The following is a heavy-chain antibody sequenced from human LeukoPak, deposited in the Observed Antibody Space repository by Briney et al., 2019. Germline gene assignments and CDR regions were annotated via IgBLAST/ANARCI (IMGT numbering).Heavy chain of an antibody. CDR2: ISYDGSNK. V-gene: IGHV3-30*03. Sequence: GGSLRLSCAASGFTFSSYGMHWVRQAPGKGLEWVAVISYDGSNKYYADSVKGRFTISRDNSKNTLYLQMNSLRAEDTAVYYCARDPNYYDSSGYYQPPYFDYWGQGTLVTVSS. J-gene: IGHJ4*02. CDR3: ARDPNYYDSSGYYQPPYFDY. CDR1: GFTFSSYG. D-gene: IGHD3-22*01.